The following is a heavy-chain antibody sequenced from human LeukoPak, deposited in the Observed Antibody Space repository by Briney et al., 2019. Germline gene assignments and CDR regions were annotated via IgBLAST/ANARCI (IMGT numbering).Heavy chain of an antibody. CDR1: GLTFSSYA. V-gene: IGHV3-23*01. D-gene: IGHD4-11*01. CDR2: ISGSGYST. J-gene: IGHJ4*02. CDR3: ARSVPDYTRFDY. Sequence: GGSLRLSCAASGLTFSSYAMSWVRQAAGKGLEWVSGISGSGYSTYYADSVRGRFTISTDNSNNTVYLQMNSLRAEDTALYYCARSVPDYTRFDYWGQGALVTVSS.